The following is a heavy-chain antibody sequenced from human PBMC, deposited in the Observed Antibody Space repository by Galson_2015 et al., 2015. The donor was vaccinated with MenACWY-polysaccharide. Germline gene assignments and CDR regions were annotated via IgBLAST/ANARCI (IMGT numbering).Heavy chain of an antibody. CDR3: TRGGGRYYVDY. CDR1: GYTFTDCY. J-gene: IGHJ4*02. V-gene: IGHV1-2*02. CDR2: INPNGGGT. Sequence: SVKVSCKASGYTFTDCYIHWVRQAPGQGLEWMGWINPNGGGTHYEQKYQARVTMTRDTSINTAYMELSRPSSDDTAVYYCTRGGGRYYVDYWGQGTLVTVSS. D-gene: IGHD6-19*01.